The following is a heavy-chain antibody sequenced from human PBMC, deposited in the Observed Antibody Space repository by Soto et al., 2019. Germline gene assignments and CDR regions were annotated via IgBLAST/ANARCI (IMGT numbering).Heavy chain of an antibody. CDR2: IIGSGFNT. J-gene: IGHJ4*02. V-gene: IGHV3-23*01. CDR1: GFTFSNFA. Sequence: GGSLRLSCVASGFTFSNFALGWVRQAPGKGLEWVSSIIGSGFNTYYADSVKGRFTISRDNSKNTLYLQMNSLRAEDTAVYYCAKDPSGGYCSGESCYIWGQGTLVTVSS. D-gene: IGHD2-15*01. CDR3: AKDPSGGYCSGESCYI.